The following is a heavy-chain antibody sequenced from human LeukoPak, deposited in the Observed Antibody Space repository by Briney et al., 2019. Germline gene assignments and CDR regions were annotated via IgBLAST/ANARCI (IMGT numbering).Heavy chain of an antibody. CDR3: VRVIWSSGSFDH. CDR2: ISSSSITI. CDR1: GFTFSDYN. Sequence: QTGGSLRLSCAASGFTFSDYNMNWVRQAPAKGLEWVSHISSSSITIYYADSVKGRFTISRDNAKSSLYLQMNSLRDEDTAVYYCVRVIWSSGSFDHWGQGTLVTVSS. V-gene: IGHV3-48*02. J-gene: IGHJ5*02. D-gene: IGHD3-10*01.